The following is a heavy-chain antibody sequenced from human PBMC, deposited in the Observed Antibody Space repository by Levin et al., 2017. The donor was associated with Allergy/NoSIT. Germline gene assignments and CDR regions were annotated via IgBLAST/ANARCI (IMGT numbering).Heavy chain of an antibody. D-gene: IGHD2-2*01. Sequence: GSLRLSCAASRFTFSTYAMSWVRQAPGKGLEWVSTIRGSGGSTYYADSVKGRFTISRDNSKNTLYLQMNSLRAEDTAVYYCARLGYCSSTSCYAEVYHFDCWGQGTLVTVSS. V-gene: IGHV3-23*01. CDR3: ARLGYCSSTSCYAEVYHFDC. J-gene: IGHJ4*02. CDR1: RFTFSTYA. CDR2: IRGSGGST.